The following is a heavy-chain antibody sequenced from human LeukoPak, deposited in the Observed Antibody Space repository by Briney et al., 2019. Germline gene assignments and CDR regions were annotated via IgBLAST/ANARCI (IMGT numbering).Heavy chain of an antibody. CDR3: ARARSYDSSLDY. J-gene: IGHJ4*02. D-gene: IGHD3-22*01. CDR1: GGSISSGGYY. Sequence: SETLSLTCTVSGGSISSGGYYWSWIRQHPGKGLEWIGYIYYSGSTYYNPSLKSRVTISVDTSKNQFSLKLSSVTAADTAVYYCARARSYDSSLDYWGQGTLVTVSS. CDR2: IYYSGST. V-gene: IGHV4-31*03.